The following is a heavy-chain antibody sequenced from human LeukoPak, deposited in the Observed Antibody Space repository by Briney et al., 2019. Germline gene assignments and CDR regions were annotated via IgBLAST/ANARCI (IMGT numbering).Heavy chain of an antibody. CDR1: GGSFSGYY. D-gene: IGHD2-2*02. Sequence: SETLSLTCAVYGGSFSGYYWSWIRQPPGKGLEWIGEINHSGSTNYNPSLKSRVTISVDTSKNQFSLKLSSVPAADTAVYYCARGIVVVPAAILFYNWFDPWGQGTLVTVSS. V-gene: IGHV4-34*01. J-gene: IGHJ5*02. CDR3: ARGIVVVPAAILFYNWFDP. CDR2: INHSGST.